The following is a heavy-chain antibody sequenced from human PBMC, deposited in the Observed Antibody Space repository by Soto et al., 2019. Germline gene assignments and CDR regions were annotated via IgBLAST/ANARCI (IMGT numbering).Heavy chain of an antibody. CDR1: GYTFTSYG. D-gene: IGHD6-13*01. J-gene: IGHJ5*02. CDR2: ISAYNGNT. V-gene: IGHV1-18*01. Sequence: ASVKVSCKASGYTFTSYGISWVRQAPGQGLEWMGWISAYNGNTNYAQKLQGRVTMTTDTSTSTAYMELRSLRSDDTAVYYCARDLPPGIAAAGTGWGFDPWGQGTLVKSPQ. CDR3: ARDLPPGIAAAGTGWGFDP.